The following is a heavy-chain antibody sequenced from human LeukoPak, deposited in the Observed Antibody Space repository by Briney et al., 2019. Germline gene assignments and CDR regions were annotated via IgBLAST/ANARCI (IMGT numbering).Heavy chain of an antibody. J-gene: IGHJ5*02. D-gene: IGHD3-10*01. CDR1: GASISSYY. CDR3: ASFSWGSGTYTHEGIWSWFDP. Sequence: PSETLSLTCTVSGASISSYYWTWIRQPPRKGLEWIGYINNIGNTNYNPPLKSRVTISVDTSKNQFSLKLSSVTAADTAVYYCASFSWGSGTYTHEGIWSWFDPWGQGTLVTVSS. CDR2: INNIGNT. V-gene: IGHV4-59*08.